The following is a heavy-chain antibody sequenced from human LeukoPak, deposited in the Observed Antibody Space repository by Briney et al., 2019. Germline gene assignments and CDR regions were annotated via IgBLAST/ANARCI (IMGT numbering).Heavy chain of an antibody. Sequence: SETLSLTCTVSGGSISSGGYYWSWIRQHPGKGLEWIGYIYYSGSTHYNPSLKSRVTISVDTSKNQFSLKLSSVTAADTAVYYCATYYDILSGYTFDYWVQRTLVAVSS. J-gene: IGHJ4*02. CDR2: IYYSGST. D-gene: IGHD3-9*01. V-gene: IGHV4-31*03. CDR1: GGSISSGGYY. CDR3: ATYYDILSGYTFDY.